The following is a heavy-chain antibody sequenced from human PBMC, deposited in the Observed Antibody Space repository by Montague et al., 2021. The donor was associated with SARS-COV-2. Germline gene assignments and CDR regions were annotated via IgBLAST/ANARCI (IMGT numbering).Heavy chain of an antibody. D-gene: IGHD6-13*01. CDR2: IYYSGXT. CDR3: ARLLSWIAAAGTIHYFDY. CDR1: GGSISSSSYY. Sequence: SETLSLTCTVSGGSISSSSYYWGWIRQPPGKGLEWIGSIYYSGXTXYXXXXKXRVTISVDTSKNQFSLKLSSVTATDTAVYYCARLLSWIAAAGTIHYFDYWGQGTLVTVSS. J-gene: IGHJ4*02. V-gene: IGHV4-39*01.